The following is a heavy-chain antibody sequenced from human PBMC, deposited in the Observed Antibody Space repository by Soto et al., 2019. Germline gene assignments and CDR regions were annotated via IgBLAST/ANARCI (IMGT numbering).Heavy chain of an antibody. CDR1: GGSFSCYY. CDR2: INHSGST. CDR3: AXVRRYYYDSSGSPGAFDI. D-gene: IGHD3-22*01. J-gene: IGHJ3*02. Sequence: SGTLSLTCAVYGGSFSCYYWSWIRQPPGKGLEWIGEINHSGSTNYNPSLKSRVTISVDTSKNQFSLKLSSVTAADTAVYYCAXVRRYYYDSSGSPGAFDIWVQGTMVTVS. V-gene: IGHV4-34*01.